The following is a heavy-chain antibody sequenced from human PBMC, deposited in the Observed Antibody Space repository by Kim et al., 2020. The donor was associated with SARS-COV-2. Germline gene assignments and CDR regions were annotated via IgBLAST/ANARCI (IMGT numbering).Heavy chain of an antibody. Sequence: GGSLRLSCAASGFTFSSYGMHWVRQAPGKGLEWVAVISYDGSNKYYADSVKGRFTISRDNSKNTLYLQMNSLRAEDTAVYYCAKEDIVVVPAAILHYWGQGTLVTVSS. J-gene: IGHJ4*02. CDR2: ISYDGSNK. CDR3: AKEDIVVVPAAILHY. D-gene: IGHD2-2*02. CDR1: GFTFSSYG. V-gene: IGHV3-30*18.